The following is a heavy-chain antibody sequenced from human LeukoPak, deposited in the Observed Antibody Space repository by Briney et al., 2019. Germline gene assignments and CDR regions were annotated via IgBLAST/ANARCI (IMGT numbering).Heavy chain of an antibody. J-gene: IGHJ4*02. D-gene: IGHD2-2*01. Sequence: SETLSLTCAVSGYSISTGRYWGWLRQPPGKGLEWIGSIYQSGSTYYNPSLKSRVTISVDTSKNQFSLNLRSVTAADTAVYYCARSLSTAGIDYWGQGTLVTVSS. CDR1: GYSISTGRY. CDR3: ARSLSTAGIDY. V-gene: IGHV4-38-2*01. CDR2: IYQSGST.